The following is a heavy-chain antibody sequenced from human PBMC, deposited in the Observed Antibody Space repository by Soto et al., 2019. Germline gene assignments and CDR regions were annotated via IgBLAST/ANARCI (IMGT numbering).Heavy chain of an antibody. CDR1: GFTFSTYA. CDR3: AGRYCTNGVCYTNYYYYIDV. J-gene: IGHJ6*03. Sequence: EVQLLESGGGLVQPGGSLRLSCAASGFTFSTYAMSWVRQAPGMGLEWVSTITTSGGNTYYADSVQGRFTISRDNSKNTLYLQMNSLRAEDTAVYYCAGRYCTNGVCYTNYYYYIDVWGKGTTVTVSS. D-gene: IGHD2-8*01. V-gene: IGHV3-23*01. CDR2: ITTSGGNT.